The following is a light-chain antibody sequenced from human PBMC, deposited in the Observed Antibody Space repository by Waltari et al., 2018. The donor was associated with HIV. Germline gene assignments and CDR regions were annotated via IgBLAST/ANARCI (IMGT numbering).Light chain of an antibody. J-gene: IGLJ2*01. V-gene: IGLV2-14*01. CDR2: EVN. Sequence: QSALTQPAPVSGSPGQSLTIPCTGSSSDIGGYNYVPWYQHHPGKAPKLMIFEVNNRPSGVSDRFSGSKSCNTASLTISGLQAEDEADYYCCSYTTSSSLDVVFGGGTKV. CDR3: CSYTTSSSLDVV. CDR1: SSDIGGYNY.